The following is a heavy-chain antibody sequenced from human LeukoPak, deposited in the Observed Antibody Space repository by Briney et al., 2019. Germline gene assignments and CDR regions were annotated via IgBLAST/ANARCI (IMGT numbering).Heavy chain of an antibody. J-gene: IGHJ5*02. V-gene: IGHV4-4*07. Sequence: SETLSLTCTVSGGSISSYFWTWIRQPAGKGLEWIGRISTTETTHYSPSLKNRVNMSVDTSKNQFSLKMTYVTAADTAIYYCAREDSASGRGLGSWGQGTLVTVSS. CDR2: ISTTETT. CDR3: AREDSASGRGLGS. D-gene: IGHD3-10*01. CDR1: GGSISSYF.